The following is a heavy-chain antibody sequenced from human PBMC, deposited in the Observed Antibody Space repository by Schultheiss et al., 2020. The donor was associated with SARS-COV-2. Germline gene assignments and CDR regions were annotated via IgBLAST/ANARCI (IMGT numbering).Heavy chain of an antibody. CDR2: FYYSGTT. CDR1: GGSFSGYY. CDR3: ARASPYFDY. J-gene: IGHJ4*02. Sequence: SQTLSLTCAVYGGSFSGYYWSWIRQHPGKGLEWIGYFYYSGTTKYNPSLESRVSISVDTSKNQFSLQLSSVTAEDTAVYYCARASPYFDYWGQGALVTVSS. V-gene: IGHV4-59*12.